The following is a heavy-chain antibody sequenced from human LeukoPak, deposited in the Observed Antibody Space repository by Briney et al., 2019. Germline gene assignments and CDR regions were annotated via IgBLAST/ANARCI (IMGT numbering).Heavy chain of an antibody. CDR3: TRDRGSSTLGDY. J-gene: IGHJ4*02. D-gene: IGHD7-27*01. V-gene: IGHV3-49*03. CDR1: GFTFSDYY. Sequence: GGSLRLSCAASGFTFSDYYMSWIRQAPGKGLEWVGFIRSKAFGETAEYAASVKGRFTISRDDSRSIAYLQMNSLKTEDTAVYYCTRDRGSSTLGDYWGQGTLVTVSS. CDR2: IRSKAFGETA.